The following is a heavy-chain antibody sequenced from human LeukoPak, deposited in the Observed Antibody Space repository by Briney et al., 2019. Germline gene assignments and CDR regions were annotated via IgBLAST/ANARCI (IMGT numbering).Heavy chain of an antibody. Sequence: ASVKVSCKASGYTFIGFYMHWVRQAPGQGLEWMGWIIPRSGGTNYAQKFQGRVTMTRDTSINTVYMELTRLRSDDTAVYYCARSNHYYGSGSGDAFDIWGQGTMVTVSS. CDR3: ARSNHYYGSGSGDAFDI. CDR1: GYTFIGFY. D-gene: IGHD3-10*01. J-gene: IGHJ3*02. CDR2: IIPRSGGT. V-gene: IGHV1-2*02.